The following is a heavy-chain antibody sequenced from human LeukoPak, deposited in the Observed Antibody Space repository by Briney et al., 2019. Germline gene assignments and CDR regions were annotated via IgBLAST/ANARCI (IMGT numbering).Heavy chain of an antibody. D-gene: IGHD6-19*01. J-gene: IGHJ4*02. CDR2: IKSKTDGETT. Sequence: GGSLRLSCAASGFTFSNAWMSWVRQAPGKGLEWVGHIKSKTDGETTDYAAPVKGRFTISRDDSKNTLYLQMNSLRAEDTAIYYCARYRGSGSLGYWGQGTLVSVSS. CDR1: GFTFSNAW. V-gene: IGHV3-15*01. CDR3: ARYRGSGSLGY.